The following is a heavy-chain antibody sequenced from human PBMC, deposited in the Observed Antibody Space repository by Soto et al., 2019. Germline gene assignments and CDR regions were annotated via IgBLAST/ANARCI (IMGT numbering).Heavy chain of an antibody. CDR1: GGSFSDYY. V-gene: IGHV4-34*01. Sequence: SETLSLTCAVFGGSFSDYYWTWIRQPPGKGLEWIGGINHSGTTSYNPSLKSRLTISVDTSNNQFSPKLSSVTAADTAVYYCARKPIYHFFAGYYSVDYWGQGTLVTVSS. J-gene: IGHJ4*02. CDR3: ARKPIYHFFAGYYSVDY. CDR2: INHSGTT. D-gene: IGHD3-9*01.